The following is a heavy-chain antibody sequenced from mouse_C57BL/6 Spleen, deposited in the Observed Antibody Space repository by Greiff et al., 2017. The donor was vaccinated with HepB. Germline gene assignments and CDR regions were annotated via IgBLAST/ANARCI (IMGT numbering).Heavy chain of an antibody. D-gene: IGHD2-4*01. CDR3: ARDQGDYDGFDC. CDR1: GFTFSSYA. Sequence: EVKLMESGGGLVKPGGSLKLSCAASGFTFSSYAMSWVRQTPEKRLEWVATISDGGSYTYYPDNVKGRFTISRDNANNNLYLQMSHLKSEDTAMYYCARDQGDYDGFDCWGQGTTLTVSS. J-gene: IGHJ2*01. V-gene: IGHV5-4*01. CDR2: ISDGGSYT.